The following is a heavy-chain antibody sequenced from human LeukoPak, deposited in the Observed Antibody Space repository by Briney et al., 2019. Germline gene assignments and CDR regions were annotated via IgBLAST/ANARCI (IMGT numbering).Heavy chain of an antibody. CDR2: INWNGGST. J-gene: IGHJ6*02. CDR3: ARDQYYYGMDV. Sequence: GGSLRLSCAASGFTFSDSAMNWVRQAPGKGLEWVSGINWNGGSTGYADSVKGRFTISRDNAKNSLYLQMNSLRAEDTALYYCARDQYYYGMDVWGQGTTVTVSS. V-gene: IGHV3-20*04. CDR1: GFTFSDSA.